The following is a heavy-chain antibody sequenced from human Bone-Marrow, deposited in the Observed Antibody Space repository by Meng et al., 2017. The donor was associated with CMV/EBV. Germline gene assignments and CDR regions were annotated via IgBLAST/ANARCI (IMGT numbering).Heavy chain of an antibody. CDR3: ARAYCSGGSCPHPYYYYGMDV. D-gene: IGHD2-15*01. Sequence: GGSLRLSCAASGFTASSNYMSWVRQAPGKGLEWVSVIYSGGSTYYAETVKGRFTISRDNSKNTLYLQMNSLRAEDTAVYYCARAYCSGGSCPHPYYYYGMDVWGQGTTVTVSS. CDR2: IYSGGST. J-gene: IGHJ6*02. V-gene: IGHV3-53*01. CDR1: GFTASSNY.